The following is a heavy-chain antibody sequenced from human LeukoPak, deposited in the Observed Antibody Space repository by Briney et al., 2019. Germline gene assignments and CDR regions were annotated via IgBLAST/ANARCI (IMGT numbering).Heavy chain of an antibody. CDR2: IYYSGST. CDR3: ARGRGYSGYDAVGWFDP. CDR1: GGSISSYY. J-gene: IGHJ5*02. V-gene: IGHV4-59*08. D-gene: IGHD5-12*01. Sequence: KPSETLSLTCTVSGGSISSYYWSWIRQPPGKGLEWIGYIYYSGSTNYNASLTNRVTISVDTSKNQFSLKLGSVTAADTAAYYCARGRGYSGYDAVGWFDPWGQGTLVTVSS.